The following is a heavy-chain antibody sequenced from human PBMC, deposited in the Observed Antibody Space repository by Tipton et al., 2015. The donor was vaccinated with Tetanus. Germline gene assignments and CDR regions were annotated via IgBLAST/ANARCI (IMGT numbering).Heavy chain of an antibody. CDR1: GGSFSDFY. CDR3: ARAPPEYCSGGSCYPSQFDP. Sequence: GLVKPSETLSLTCAVYGGSFSDFYWCWIRQPPGKGLEWIGEINHSGSTNYNPSLKSRVTISVDTSKNQFSLKLSSVTAADTAVYYCARAPPEYCSGGSCYPSQFDPWGQGTLVTVSS. V-gene: IGHV4-34*01. J-gene: IGHJ5*02. CDR2: INHSGST. D-gene: IGHD2-15*01.